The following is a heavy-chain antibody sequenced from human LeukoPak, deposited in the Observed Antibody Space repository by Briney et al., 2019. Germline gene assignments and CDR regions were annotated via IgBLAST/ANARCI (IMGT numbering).Heavy chain of an antibody. CDR3: ARLRSNYGSSAKGWYYFDY. V-gene: IGHV4-34*01. CDR1: GGSFSDYY. Sequence: SETLSLTCAVYGGSFSDYYWSWIRQPPRKGQEGIGEIKHSWSRNYNPSLKSRAPISVDTSKNQFLLGLNSVTAADTATYYCARLRSNYGSSAKGWYYFDYWGQGTLVTVSS. CDR2: IKHSWSR. D-gene: IGHD3-22*01. J-gene: IGHJ4*02.